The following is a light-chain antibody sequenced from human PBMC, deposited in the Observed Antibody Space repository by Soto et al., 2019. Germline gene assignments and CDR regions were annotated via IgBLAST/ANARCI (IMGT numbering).Light chain of an antibody. CDR1: SSDVGSYNY. V-gene: IGLV2-14*01. J-gene: IGLJ1*01. CDR2: EVS. Sequence: QSVLSHPASVSWSPGHSITISCTGTSSDVGSYNYVSRYQQHPGKAPKLMIYEVSDRPSGISSRFSGSKSGNTAPLTISGLQTEEEADYYCSSYTSSSPLFGTGTKVTAL. CDR3: SSYTSSSPL.